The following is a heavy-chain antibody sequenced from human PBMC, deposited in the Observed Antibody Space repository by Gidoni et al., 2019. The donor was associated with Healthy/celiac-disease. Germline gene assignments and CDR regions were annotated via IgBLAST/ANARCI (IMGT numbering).Heavy chain of an antibody. CDR3: AKGSGYCSGGSCYADFDH. J-gene: IGHJ4*02. Sequence: EVQLVESGGGLVQPGRSLRLSCAASGFTFSEYAMHWVRQAPGRGLEWVSGISWNSGSKVYADSVKGRFTISRDNAKNSLYLQMNSLRPEDTALYYCAKGSGYCSGGSCYADFDHWGQGTLVTVSS. CDR1: GFTFSEYA. CDR2: ISWNSGSK. V-gene: IGHV3-9*01. D-gene: IGHD2-15*01.